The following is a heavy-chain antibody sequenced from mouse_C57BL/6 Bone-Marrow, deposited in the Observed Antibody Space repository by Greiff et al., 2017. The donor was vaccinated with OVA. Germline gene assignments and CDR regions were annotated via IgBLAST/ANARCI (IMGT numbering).Heavy chain of an antibody. D-gene: IGHD1-1*01. V-gene: IGHV1-15*01. CDR3: TSITTVVEEGY. CDR1: GYTFTDYE. Sequence: VQLQQSGAELVRPGASVTLSCKASGYTFTDYEMHWVKQTPVHGLEWIGAIDPETGGTAYNQKFKGKAILTADKSSSTAYMELRSLTSEDSAVNYCTSITTVVEEGYWGQGTTLKVSS. CDR2: IDPETGGT. J-gene: IGHJ2*01.